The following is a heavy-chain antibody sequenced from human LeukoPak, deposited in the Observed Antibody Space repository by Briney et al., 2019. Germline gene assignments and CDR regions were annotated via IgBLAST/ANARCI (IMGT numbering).Heavy chain of an antibody. J-gene: IGHJ4*02. D-gene: IGHD6-19*01. V-gene: IGHV6-1*01. CDR2: TYYRSKWYN. Sequence: SQTLSLTCAISGDSFSSNSAAWNWIRQSPSRGLEWLGRTYYRSKWYNDYAVSVKSRIIINSDTSKNQFSLQLNSVTPEDTAVYYCAREPSSDSGRLFDYWGQGTLVTVSS. CDR3: AREPSSDSGRLFDY. CDR1: GDSFSSNSAA.